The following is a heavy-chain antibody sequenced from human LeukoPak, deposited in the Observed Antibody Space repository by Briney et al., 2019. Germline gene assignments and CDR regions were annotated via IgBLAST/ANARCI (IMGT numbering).Heavy chain of an antibody. V-gene: IGHV3-30*14. CDR3: ARDPDSSGFFDY. CDR1: AFIFSSYA. D-gene: IGHD6-19*01. J-gene: IGHJ4*02. CDR2: VSKDGDNE. Sequence: GGSLRLSCAASAFIFSSYAMHWVRQAPGKGLEWVPVVSKDGDNEYYADSVKGRFTISRDNSKNTLYLQMNSLRAEDTAVYYCARDPDSSGFFDYRGQGTLVTVSS.